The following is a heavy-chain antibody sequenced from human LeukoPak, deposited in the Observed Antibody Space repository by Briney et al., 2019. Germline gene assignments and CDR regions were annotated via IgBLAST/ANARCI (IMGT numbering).Heavy chain of an antibody. CDR1: GFTFSTYW. CDR3: ARRKFYSAYDPFDY. Sequence: PGGSLRLSCAASGFTFSTYWMSWVRQAPGKGPEWVANIDQGGSAKYYVDSVKGRFTISRDNATNSLYLQMNSLRAEDTAVYYCARRKFYSAYDPFDYWGQGTLVTVSS. CDR2: IDQGGSAK. V-gene: IGHV3-7*01. D-gene: IGHD5-12*01. J-gene: IGHJ4*02.